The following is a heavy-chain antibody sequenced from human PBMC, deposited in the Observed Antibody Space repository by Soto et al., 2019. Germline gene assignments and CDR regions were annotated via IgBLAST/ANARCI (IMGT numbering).Heavy chain of an antibody. CDR1: GFTFSDYY. V-gene: IGHV3-11*01. CDR3: ARRPARYCTNGVCNYYYYYYMDV. D-gene: IGHD2-8*01. CDR2: ISSSGSTI. J-gene: IGHJ6*03. Sequence: GGSLRLSCAASGFTFSDYYMSWIRQAPGKGLEWVSYISSSGSTIYYADSVKGRFTISRDNAKNSLYLQMNSLRAEDTAVYYCARRPARYCTNGVCNYYYYYYMDVWGKGTTVTVSS.